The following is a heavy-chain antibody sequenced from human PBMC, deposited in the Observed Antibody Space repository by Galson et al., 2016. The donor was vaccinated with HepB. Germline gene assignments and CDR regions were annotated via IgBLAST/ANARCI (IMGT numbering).Heavy chain of an antibody. CDR2: IYYSGST. CDR3: ASSPVTGVRPLTFDY. V-gene: IGHV4-59*01. J-gene: IGHJ4*02. D-gene: IGHD3-10*01. CDR1: GGSTSTYY. Sequence: SETLSLTCTVSGGSTSTYYWSWIRQPPGKGLEWIWYIYYSGSTNYNPSLKSRVTISVDMSKNQSSLKLSSMTVADTAVYYCASSPVTGVRPLTFDYWGQGTLVTVSS.